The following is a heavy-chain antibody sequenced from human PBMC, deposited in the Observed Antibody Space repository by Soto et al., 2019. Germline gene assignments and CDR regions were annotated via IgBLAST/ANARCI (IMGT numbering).Heavy chain of an antibody. CDR2: FDPEDGET. D-gene: IGHD2-15*01. Sequence: ASVKVSCKVSGYTLTELSMHWVRQAPGKELEWMGGFDPEDGETIYAQKFQGRVTMTEDTSTDTAYMELSSLRSEDTAVYYCATLRVVSRPYYYYYGMDVWGQGTTVTV. CDR1: GYTLTELS. V-gene: IGHV1-24*01. J-gene: IGHJ6*02. CDR3: ATLRVVSRPYYYYYGMDV.